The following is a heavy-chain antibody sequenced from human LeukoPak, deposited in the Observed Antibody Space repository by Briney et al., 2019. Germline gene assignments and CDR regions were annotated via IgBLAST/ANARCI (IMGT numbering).Heavy chain of an antibody. Sequence: GGSLRLSCAASGFTFSSYWMHWVRQAPGKGLVWVSAIGASGSSTYYTDSVKGRFTISRDNSKNTLYLQMNSLRAEDTALYYCAKDIGGYSYAYREYWGQGTLVTVSS. J-gene: IGHJ4*02. CDR3: AKDIGGYSYAYREY. D-gene: IGHD5-18*01. CDR2: IGASGSST. CDR1: GFTFSSYW. V-gene: IGHV3-23*01.